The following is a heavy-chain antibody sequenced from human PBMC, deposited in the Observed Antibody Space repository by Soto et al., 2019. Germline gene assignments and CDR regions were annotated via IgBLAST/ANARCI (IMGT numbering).Heavy chain of an antibody. CDR3: AKAGFSSGWSPSHFDH. V-gene: IGHV3-23*01. Sequence: EVQLLESGGGLVQPGRSLRLSCAASGFTFSSYAMNWVRQAPGKGLEWASAMSGTGGGTYYADSVKGRFTISRDNSKNTLYLQMNSLRVEDTALFDWAKAGFSSGWSPSHFDHWGQGTLVTVSS. J-gene: IGHJ4*02. CDR1: GFTFSSYA. D-gene: IGHD6-19*01. CDR2: MSGTGGGT.